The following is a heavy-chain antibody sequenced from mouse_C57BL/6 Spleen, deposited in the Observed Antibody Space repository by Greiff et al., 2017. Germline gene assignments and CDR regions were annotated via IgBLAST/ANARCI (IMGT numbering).Heavy chain of an antibody. CDR1: GFTFSSYG. CDR3: AGQAHYYGSSSYYFDY. Sequence: QGVESGGDLVKPGGSLKLPCAASGFTFSSYGMSWVRQTPDKRLEWVATISSGGSYTYYPDSVKGRLTNSRNNAKNTLYLQMSMLKSEDTAMYYCAGQAHYYGSSSYYFDYWGQGTTLAVSS. D-gene: IGHD1-1*01. J-gene: IGHJ2*01. CDR2: ISSGGSYT. V-gene: IGHV5-6*01.